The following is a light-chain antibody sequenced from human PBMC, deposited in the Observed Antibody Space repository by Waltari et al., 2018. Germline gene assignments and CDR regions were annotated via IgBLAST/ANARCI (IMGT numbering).Light chain of an antibody. CDR3: QSYDTTFVV. V-gene: IGLV1-40*01. CDR1: MSNIRAGYA. J-gene: IGLJ2*01. CDR2: NNT. Sequence: QSVLTQPPSVSGAPGPRVISSCTGSMSNIRAGYACTWHQQLPGTAPKVLIYNNTKRPSGVPDRFSGSKSGASASLAITGLRPEDEADYYCQSYDTTFVVFGAGTKLTVL.